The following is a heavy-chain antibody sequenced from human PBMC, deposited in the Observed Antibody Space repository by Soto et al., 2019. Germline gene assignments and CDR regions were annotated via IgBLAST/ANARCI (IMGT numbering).Heavy chain of an antibody. Sequence: SVKVSCKASGGTFSSYAISWVRQAPGQGLEWMGGIIPIFGTANYAQKFQGRVTITADKSTSTAYMELSSPRSEDTAVYYCARDNIRAIFGVADYYGMDVWGQGTTVTVSS. CDR3: ARDNIRAIFGVADYYGMDV. CDR1: GGTFSSYA. V-gene: IGHV1-69*06. CDR2: IIPIFGTA. J-gene: IGHJ6*02. D-gene: IGHD3-3*01.